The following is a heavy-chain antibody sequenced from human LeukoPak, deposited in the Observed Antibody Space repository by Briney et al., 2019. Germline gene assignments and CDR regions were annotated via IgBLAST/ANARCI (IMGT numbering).Heavy chain of an antibody. CDR3: ARGKSGYSP. CDR2: INPYTGAA. D-gene: IGHD3-22*01. Sequence: GASVKVSCKASGYTFTENYIHWVRQAPGQGLEWMGLINPYTGAANYTQNFQGRATMTRDTSVSTAYMHLSGLRSDDTAVYYCARGKSGYSPWGQGTPVTVSS. V-gene: IGHV1-2*02. CDR1: GYTFTENY. J-gene: IGHJ4*02.